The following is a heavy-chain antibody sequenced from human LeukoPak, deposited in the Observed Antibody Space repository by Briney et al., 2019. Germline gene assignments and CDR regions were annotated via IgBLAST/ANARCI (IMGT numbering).Heavy chain of an antibody. Sequence: KASETLSLTCTVSGGSISSYYWSWIRQPPGKGLEWIGRIYTSGGTNYNPSLNSRVTMSVHTSKNQFSLMLSSVTAADTAVYYCARGGRITMVRGVIINRSVDYWGQGTLVTVSS. V-gene: IGHV4-4*07. CDR2: IYTSGGT. J-gene: IGHJ4*02. CDR1: GGSISSYY. D-gene: IGHD3-10*01. CDR3: ARGGRITMVRGVIINRSVDY.